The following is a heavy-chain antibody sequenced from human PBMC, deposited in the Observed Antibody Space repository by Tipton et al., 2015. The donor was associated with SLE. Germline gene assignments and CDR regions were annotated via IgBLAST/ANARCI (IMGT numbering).Heavy chain of an antibody. V-gene: IGHV3-9*01. CDR2: INWNSGSR. CDR1: GFTFDDYA. J-gene: IGHJ4*02. Sequence: RSLRLSCAASGFTFDDYAMHWVRQAPGKGLEWVSGINWNSGSRGYADSVKGRFTISRDNAKNSLYLQMNSLRAEDTALYYCAKDPIAYNSRLDYFDYWGQGTLVTVSS. CDR3: AKDPIAYNSRLDYFDY. D-gene: IGHD6-13*01.